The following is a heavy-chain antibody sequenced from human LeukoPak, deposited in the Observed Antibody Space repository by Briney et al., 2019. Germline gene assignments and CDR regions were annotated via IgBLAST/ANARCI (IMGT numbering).Heavy chain of an antibody. D-gene: IGHD4-17*01. Sequence: GGSLRLSCAASKFTFRSYEMNWVRQAPGKGLEWLSYISNSGRTIYYADSVKGRFTISRDNAKNSLYLQRNSLRAEDTAVYYCAREDTVDAFDIWGQGTMVTVSS. CDR2: ISNSGRTI. J-gene: IGHJ3*02. CDR3: AREDTVDAFDI. V-gene: IGHV3-48*03. CDR1: KFTFRSYE.